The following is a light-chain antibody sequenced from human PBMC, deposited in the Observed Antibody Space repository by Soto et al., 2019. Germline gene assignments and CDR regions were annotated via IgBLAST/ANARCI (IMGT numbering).Light chain of an antibody. CDR1: SSDVGSYNR. V-gene: IGLV2-18*02. Sequence: QAVLTQPPSVSGSPGQSVTISCTGTSSDVGSYNRVSWYQQPPGTAPKVVIYEVSNRPSGVPDRFSGSKSGNTASLTISGLRAEDEADYHCSSYTSRSAVIFGGGTKLTVL. J-gene: IGLJ2*01. CDR3: SSYTSRSAVI. CDR2: EVS.